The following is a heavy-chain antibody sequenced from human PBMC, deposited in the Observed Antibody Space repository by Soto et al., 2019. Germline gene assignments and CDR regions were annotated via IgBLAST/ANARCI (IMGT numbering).Heavy chain of an antibody. CDR2: VYYTGST. D-gene: IGHD3-16*01. V-gene: IGHV4-61*03. J-gene: IGHJ4*02. CDR3: VRGDRRQRAHYFDY. Sequence: PSETLSLTCTVSGASVTGPGDCWTWIRQSPRKGLEFIGHVYYTGSTEYNPSLRGRVTVSVDTSRNHFSLNLKSLTAADTGVYFCVRGDRRQRAHYFDYGGQGTLVTVYS. CDR1: GASVTGPGDC.